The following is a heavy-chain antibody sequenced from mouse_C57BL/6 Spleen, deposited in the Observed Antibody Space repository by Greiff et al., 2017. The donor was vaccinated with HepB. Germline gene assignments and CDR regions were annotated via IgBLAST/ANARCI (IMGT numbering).Heavy chain of an antibody. CDR3: TREGRFYFDY. Sequence: QVQLQQSGAELVRPGASVTLSCKASGYTFTDYEMHWVKQKPVHGLEWIGAIDPETGGTAYNQKFKGKAILTADKSYSTAYMELRSLTAVDSAVYYCTREGRFYFDYWGQGTTLTVSS. J-gene: IGHJ2*01. CDR2: IDPETGGT. CDR1: GYTFTDYE. V-gene: IGHV1-15*01.